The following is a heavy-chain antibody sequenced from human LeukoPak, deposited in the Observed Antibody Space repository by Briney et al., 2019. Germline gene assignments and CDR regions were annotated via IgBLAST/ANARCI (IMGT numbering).Heavy chain of an antibody. V-gene: IGHV3-30*18. Sequence: PGRSLRLSCAASGFTFSSYGMHWVRQAPGQGLEWVAVISYDGSNKYYADSVKGRFTISRDNSMNTLYLQMNSLRAEDTAVYYCAKGTYYYGSTESTGSWYFDLWGRGTLVTVSS. CDR3: AKGTYYYGSTESTGSWYFDL. CDR1: GFTFSSYG. J-gene: IGHJ2*01. D-gene: IGHD3-10*01. CDR2: ISYDGSNK.